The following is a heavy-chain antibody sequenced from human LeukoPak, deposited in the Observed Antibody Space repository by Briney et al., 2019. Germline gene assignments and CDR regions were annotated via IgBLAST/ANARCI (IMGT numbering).Heavy chain of an antibody. Sequence: GGSLRLSCAASGFTFRNAWMRWVRQAPGKGLEWVGRIKSKADGETTDYAAPVKGRFTISRDNSNNTLYLQMNSLRAEDTAVYYCASALLWFGPTSSYGMDVWGQGTTVTVSS. CDR2: IKSKADGETT. D-gene: IGHD3-10*01. J-gene: IGHJ6*02. CDR1: GFTFRNAW. V-gene: IGHV3-15*01. CDR3: ASALLWFGPTSSYGMDV.